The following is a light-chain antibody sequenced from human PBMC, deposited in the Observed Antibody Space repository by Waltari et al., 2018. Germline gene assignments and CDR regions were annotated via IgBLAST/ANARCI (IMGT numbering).Light chain of an antibody. CDR3: QQYYSTPIT. J-gene: IGKJ5*01. CDR1: QSVLYSSNNKNY. V-gene: IGKV4-1*01. Sequence: IVMTKSPDSLAVSPRAMAIIHYMSCQSVLYSSNNKNYLAWYQQKPGQPPKLLIYWASTRESGVPDRFSGSGSGTDFTLTISSLQAEDVAVYYCQQYYSTPITFGQGTRLEIK. CDR2: WAS.